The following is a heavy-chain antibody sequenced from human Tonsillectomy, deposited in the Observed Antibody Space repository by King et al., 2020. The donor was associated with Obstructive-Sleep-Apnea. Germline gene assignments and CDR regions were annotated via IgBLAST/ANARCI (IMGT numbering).Heavy chain of an antibody. CDR2: ISYDGSNK. CDR1: GFTFSSYG. Sequence: VQLVESGGGVVQPGRSLRLSFTASGFTFSSYGMHWVRQAPGKGLEWGAVISYDGSNKYYIDSVKGRFTISRDNSKNTLYLKMNSLRPEDTAVYYCAKELIAAAATGGMDVWGQGTTVTVSS. V-gene: IGHV3-30*18. D-gene: IGHD6-13*01. CDR3: AKELIAAAATGGMDV. J-gene: IGHJ6*02.